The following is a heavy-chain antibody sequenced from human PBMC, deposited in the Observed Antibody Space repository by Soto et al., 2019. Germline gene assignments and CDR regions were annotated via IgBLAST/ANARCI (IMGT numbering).Heavy chain of an antibody. CDR1: SDSIAGENW. CDR2: VFHTGGT. Sequence: QVQLQESGPGLVKPSETLSLTCTVSSDSIAGENWWSWVRQPPGLGLERVGEVFHTGGTNYNPSLKSRVTMEVDKSKNQFSLKLISATAAGTAVYYRAIVLSSGSGWMYYFDFWGQGTLVSVSS. V-gene: IGHV4-4*02. J-gene: IGHJ4*02. D-gene: IGHD6-19*01. CDR3: AIVLSSGSGWMYYFDF.